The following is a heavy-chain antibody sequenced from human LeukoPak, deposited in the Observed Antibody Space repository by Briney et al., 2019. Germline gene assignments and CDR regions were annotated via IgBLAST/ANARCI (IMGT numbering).Heavy chain of an antibody. CDR3: AKSHSVAQRGYFDF. D-gene: IGHD3-10*01. CDR2: ISDSGGET. CDR1: GFTFSTYA. V-gene: IGHV3-23*01. J-gene: IGHJ4*02. Sequence: GGSLRLSCAASGFTFSTYAKSWVRLAPGKGLEWVSTISDSGGETYYADSVKGRFTISRDNSKNTLYLQMNSLRAEDTAFYYCAKSHSVAQRGYFDFWGQGTLVTVSS.